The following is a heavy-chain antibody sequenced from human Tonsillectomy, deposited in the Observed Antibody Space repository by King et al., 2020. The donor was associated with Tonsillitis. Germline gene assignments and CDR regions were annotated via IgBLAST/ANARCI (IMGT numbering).Heavy chain of an antibody. CDR3: ASLKWNTVYYGMDV. J-gene: IGHJ6*02. D-gene: IGHD1/OR15-1a*01. Sequence: VQLQQWGAGLLKPAATLSLTCAVYGGSFSTYYYWIWLRQSPTKGLEWIGEINHTGDTNYNPSLKGRVTISVDTSKNQFSLKLSSVTAAGTAIYYCASLKWNTVYYGMDVWGQGTTVTVSS. CDR1: GGSFSTYY. CDR2: INHTGDT. V-gene: IGHV4-34*01.